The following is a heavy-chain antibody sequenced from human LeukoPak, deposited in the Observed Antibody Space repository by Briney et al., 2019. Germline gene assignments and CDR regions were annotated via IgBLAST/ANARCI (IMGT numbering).Heavy chain of an antibody. CDR1: GFTFSSYG. CDR3: ASRVVDV. Sequence: GGSLRLSCAASGFTFSSYGMHWVRQAPGKGLEWVAVISYDGSNKYYADSVKGRFTISRDNSKNTLYLQMNSLRAEDTAVYYCASRVVDVWGQGTTVTVSS. V-gene: IGHV3-30*19. J-gene: IGHJ6*02. D-gene: IGHD2-21*01. CDR2: ISYDGSNK.